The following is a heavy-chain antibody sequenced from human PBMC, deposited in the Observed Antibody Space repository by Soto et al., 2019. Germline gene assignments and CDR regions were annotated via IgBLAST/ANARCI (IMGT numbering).Heavy chain of an antibody. D-gene: IGHD2-21*01. CDR3: ARAEIFPSYYYGMDV. CDR1: GFTFSSYG. V-gene: IGHV3-30*03. CDR2: ISYDGSNK. J-gene: IGHJ6*02. Sequence: GGSLRLSCAASGFTFSSYGMHWVRQAPGKGLEWVAVISYDGSNKYYADSVKGRFTISRDNSKNTLYLQMNSLRAEDTAVYYCARAEIFPSYYYGMDVWGQGXTVTVSS.